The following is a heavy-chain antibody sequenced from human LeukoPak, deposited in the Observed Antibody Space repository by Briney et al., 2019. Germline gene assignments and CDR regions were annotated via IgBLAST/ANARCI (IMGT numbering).Heavy chain of an antibody. CDR1: GGSISSSSYY. D-gene: IGHD2-2*01. CDR2: IYYSGST. V-gene: IGHV4-39*01. CDR3: ARQDIVVVPAGRDYYGMDV. J-gene: IGHJ6*02. Sequence: SETLSLTCTVSGGSISSSSYYWGWIRQPPGKGLEWIGSIYYSGSTYYNPSLKSRVTISVDTSKNQFSLKLSSVTAADTAVYYCARQDIVVVPAGRDYYGMDVWGQGTRSPSP.